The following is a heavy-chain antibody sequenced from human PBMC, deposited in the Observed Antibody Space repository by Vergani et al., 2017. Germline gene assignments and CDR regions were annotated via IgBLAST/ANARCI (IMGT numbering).Heavy chain of an antibody. D-gene: IGHD5-12*01. CDR1: GFTVTNYA. J-gene: IGHJ4*02. Sequence: VQVVESGGGLIKPGGSLRLSCVMSGFTVTNYAIFWVRQAPGKGLEWVSVIWHDGGNKHFADSVAGRFAISRDDSKKTVYLEMTNLRAEDTALYYCVRDRYGDTSPYNGRLLGHWRQGTRVTVSS. CDR2: IWHDGGNK. V-gene: IGHV3-33*01. CDR3: VRDRYGDTSPYNGRLLGH.